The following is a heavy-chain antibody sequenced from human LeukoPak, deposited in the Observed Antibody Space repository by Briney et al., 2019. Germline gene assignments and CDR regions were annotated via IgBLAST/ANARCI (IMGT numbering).Heavy chain of an antibody. V-gene: IGHV3-23*01. CDR3: GSGPVGTTVP. CDR2: ISGSGSHA. Sequence: GGSLRLSCAASGFSFGSYAMGWTRQAPGQGLEWVSAISGSGSHANYAESVKGRSTISRDNSKNTLYLQMHSLIAADTAVYYCGSGPVGTTVPWGQGTLVTVSS. J-gene: IGHJ5*02. CDR1: GFSFGSYA. D-gene: IGHD1-1*01.